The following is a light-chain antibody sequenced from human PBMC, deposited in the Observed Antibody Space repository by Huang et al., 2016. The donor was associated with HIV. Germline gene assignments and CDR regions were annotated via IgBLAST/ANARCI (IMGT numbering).Light chain of an antibody. J-gene: IGKJ4*01. CDR3: QQYDNLALT. Sequence: DIQMTQSPSSLSASVGDRVTITCQASQDISNYLNWYQQKPGKAPKLLIYDASNLETGVPSRLSGSGSGTDFTFTSSSLQPEDIATYYCQQYDNLALTFGGGTKVEIK. CDR1: QDISNY. CDR2: DAS. V-gene: IGKV1-33*01.